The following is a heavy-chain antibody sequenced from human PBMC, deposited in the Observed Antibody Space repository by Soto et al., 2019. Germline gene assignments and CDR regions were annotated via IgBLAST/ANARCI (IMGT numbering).Heavy chain of an antibody. CDR2: ISAYNGNT. CDR3: ARDLRPSTGEAAAGPGAFDI. CDR1: GYTFTSYG. D-gene: IGHD6-13*01. J-gene: IGHJ3*02. Sequence: ASVKVSCKASGYTFTSYGISWVRQAPGQGLEWMGWISAYNGNTNYAQKLQGRVTMTTDTSTSTAYMELRSLRSDDTAVYYCARDLRPSTGEAAAGPGAFDIWGQGTMVTVSS. V-gene: IGHV1-18*01.